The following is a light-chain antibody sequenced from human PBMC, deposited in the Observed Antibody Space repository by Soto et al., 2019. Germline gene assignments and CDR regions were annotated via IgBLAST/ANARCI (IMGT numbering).Light chain of an antibody. V-gene: IGLV1-40*01. Sequence: QSALTQPPSVSGAPGQRVTISCTGSSSNIGAGYDVHWYQQLPGTAPKLLIYGNNNRPSGVPDRFSGSKSGTSASMALTGLQAEDEADYYCQSYDSSLISYVFGTGTKLTVL. CDR1: SSNIGAGYD. J-gene: IGLJ1*01. CDR2: GNN. CDR3: QSYDSSLISYV.